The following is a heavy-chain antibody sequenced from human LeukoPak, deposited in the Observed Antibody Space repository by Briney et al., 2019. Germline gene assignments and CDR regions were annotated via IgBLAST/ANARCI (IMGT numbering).Heavy chain of an antibody. D-gene: IGHD6-19*01. V-gene: IGHV3-30*04. CDR1: GFTFSSYA. CDR2: ISYDGSNK. Sequence: GGSLRLSCAASGFTFSSYAMHWVRQAPGKGLEWVAVISYDGSNKYYADSVKGRFTISRDNSKNTLYLQMNSLRAEDTAVYYCARDPSGWLFPYYYYYYYMDVWGKGTTVTVSS. CDR3: ARDPSGWLFPYYYYYYYMDV. J-gene: IGHJ6*03.